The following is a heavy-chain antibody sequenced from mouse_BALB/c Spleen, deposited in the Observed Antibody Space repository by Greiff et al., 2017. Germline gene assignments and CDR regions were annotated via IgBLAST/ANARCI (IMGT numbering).Heavy chain of an antibody. CDR3: ARSGYYGSIDY. Sequence: EVQLQESGPGLVKPSQSLSLTCTVTGYSITSDYAWNWIRQFPGNKLEWMGYISYSGSTSYNPSLKSRISITRDTSKNQFFLQLNSVTTEDTATYYCARSGYYGSIDYWGQGTTLTVSS. V-gene: IGHV3-2*02. D-gene: IGHD1-1*01. CDR1: GYSITSDYA. J-gene: IGHJ2*01. CDR2: ISYSGST.